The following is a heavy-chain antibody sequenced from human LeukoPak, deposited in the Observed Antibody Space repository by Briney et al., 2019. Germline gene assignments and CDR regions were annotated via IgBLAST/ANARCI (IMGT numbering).Heavy chain of an antibody. V-gene: IGHV3-53*01. CDR3: ARVLYDSSGYQVYDAFDI. D-gene: IGHD3-22*01. CDR1: GFTVSSNY. J-gene: IGHJ3*02. CDR2: IYSGGST. Sequence: PGGSLRLSCAASGFTVSSNYMSWVRQAPGKGLEWVSVIYSGGSTYYADSVKGRFTISRDNSKNTLYLQMNSLRAEDTAVYYCARVLYDSSGYQVYDAFDIWGQGTMVTVSS.